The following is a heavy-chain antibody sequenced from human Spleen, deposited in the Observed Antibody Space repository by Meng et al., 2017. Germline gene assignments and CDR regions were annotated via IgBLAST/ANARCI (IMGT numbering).Heavy chain of an antibody. CDR1: GYTFTNYR. Sequence: SVKVSCKASGYTFTNYRIGWVRQAPGQGLEWMGGINAVFGTTNYAQKFQDRVTITTDESTSTVYMELTRLTSEDTAVYFCARKDGNCISTTCYSLDYWGQGTLVTVSS. CDR2: INAVFGTT. V-gene: IGHV1-69*05. J-gene: IGHJ4*02. CDR3: ARKDGNCISTTCYSLDY. D-gene: IGHD2-2*01.